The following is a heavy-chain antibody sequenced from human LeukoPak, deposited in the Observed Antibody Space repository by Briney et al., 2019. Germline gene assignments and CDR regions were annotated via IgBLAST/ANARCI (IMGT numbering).Heavy chain of an antibody. D-gene: IGHD4-11*01. V-gene: IGHV3-74*01. Sequence: GGCLRLSCVSSGFTFISYWMHWVRQAPGKGLVWVSRINTDGRTTTYADSVKGRFTISRGNAKNTLYLQMNSLRAEDTAVYYCVRSAFLTTEFYFDYWGQGTLVTVSS. CDR1: GFTFISYW. CDR3: VRSAFLTTEFYFDY. J-gene: IGHJ4*02. CDR2: INTDGRTT.